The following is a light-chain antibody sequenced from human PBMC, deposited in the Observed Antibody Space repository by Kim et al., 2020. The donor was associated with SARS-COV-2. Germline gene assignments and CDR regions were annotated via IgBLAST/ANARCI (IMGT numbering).Light chain of an antibody. V-gene: IGLV3-1*01. Sequence: VSTGQTASITCSGDKLGDKYACWYQQKPGQSPVLVIYQGSKRPSGIPERFSGSNSGNTATLTISGTQAMDEADYYCQAWDSSTAVFGGGTKLTVL. CDR3: QAWDSSTAV. J-gene: IGLJ3*02. CDR1: KLGDKY. CDR2: QGS.